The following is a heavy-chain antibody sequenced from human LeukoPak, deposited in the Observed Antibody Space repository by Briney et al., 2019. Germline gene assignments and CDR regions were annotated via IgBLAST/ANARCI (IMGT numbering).Heavy chain of an antibody. CDR2: ISWNSGSI. J-gene: IGHJ4*02. CDR1: GFTFDDYA. Sequence: GGSLRLSCAASGFTFDDYAMHWVRQAPGKGLEWVSGISWNSGSIGYADSVKGRFTISRDNAKNSLYLQMNSLRAEDTALYYCAKDIFYGDYAPYYFDYWGQGTLVTVSS. V-gene: IGHV3-9*01. D-gene: IGHD4-17*01. CDR3: AKDIFYGDYAPYYFDY.